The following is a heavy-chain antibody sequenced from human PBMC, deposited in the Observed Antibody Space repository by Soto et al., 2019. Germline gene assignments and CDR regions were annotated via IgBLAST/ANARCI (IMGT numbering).Heavy chain of an antibody. CDR1: GFTFSSYA. CDR3: AKDRSSWSGYGMDV. D-gene: IGHD6-13*01. CDR2: ITGSGGST. J-gene: IGHJ6*02. V-gene: IGHV3-23*01. Sequence: EVQLLESGGGLVQPGGSLRLSCAASGFTFSSYAMSWVRQAPGKGLEWVSGITGSGGSTYYADSVKGRFTISRDNSKNTLYLQMNSLRADDTAVYYCAKDRSSWSGYGMDVWGQGTTVTVSS.